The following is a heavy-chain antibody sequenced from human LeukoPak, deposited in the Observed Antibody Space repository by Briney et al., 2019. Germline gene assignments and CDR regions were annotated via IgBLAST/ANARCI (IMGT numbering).Heavy chain of an antibody. CDR2: INPNSGGT. CDR1: GYTFTGYY. V-gene: IGHV1-2*06. Sequence: ASVKVSCKASGYTFTGYYMHWVRQAPGQGLEWMGRINPNSGGTNYAQEFQGRVTMTRDTSISTAYMELSRLRSDDTAVYYCARTYYDYVWGSYRYEVTGFDYWGQGTLVTVSS. CDR3: ARTYYDYVWGSYRYEVTGFDY. J-gene: IGHJ4*02. D-gene: IGHD3-16*02.